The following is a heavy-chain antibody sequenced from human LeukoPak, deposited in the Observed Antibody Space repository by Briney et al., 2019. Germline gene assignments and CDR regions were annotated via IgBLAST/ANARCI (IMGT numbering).Heavy chain of an antibody. J-gene: IGHJ5*02. CDR2: IYSGGNT. V-gene: IGHV3-53*05. D-gene: IGHD3-9*01. Sequence: TGGSLRLSCTVSGFPVSINSMSWVRQAPGKGLEWVSFIYSGGNTHYSDSVKGRFTISRDNSKNTLYLQMNSLRAEDTAVYYCAKGYDILTGYYNNWFDPWGQGTLVTVSS. CDR1: GFPVSINS. CDR3: AKGYDILTGYYNNWFDP.